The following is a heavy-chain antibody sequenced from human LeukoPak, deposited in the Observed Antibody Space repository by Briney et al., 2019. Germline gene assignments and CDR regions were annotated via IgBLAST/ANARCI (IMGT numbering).Heavy chain of an antibody. CDR1: GFTFSNAW. Sequence: GGSLRLSCAASGFTFSNAWMSWVRQAPGKGLEWVGRIESKTDGGTTDYAAPVKGRFTISRDDSKNTLYLQMNSLKTEDTAVYYCTTRKSNYGYWGQGTLVTVSS. D-gene: IGHD4-11*01. CDR3: TTRKSNYGY. J-gene: IGHJ4*02. V-gene: IGHV3-15*04. CDR2: IESKTDGGTT.